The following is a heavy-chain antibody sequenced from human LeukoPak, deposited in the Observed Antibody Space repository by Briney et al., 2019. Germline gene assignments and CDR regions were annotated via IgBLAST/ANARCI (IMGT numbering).Heavy chain of an antibody. Sequence: GGSLRLSCAASGFTFSSYSMNWVRQAPGKGLEWVSSISSSSSYIYYADSVKGRFTISRDNAKNSLYLQMNSLRAEDTAVYYCARDRGIVGAAIDYWGQGTLVTVSS. CDR1: GFTFSSYS. D-gene: IGHD1-26*01. CDR3: ARDRGIVGAAIDY. CDR2: ISSSSSYI. V-gene: IGHV3-21*01. J-gene: IGHJ4*02.